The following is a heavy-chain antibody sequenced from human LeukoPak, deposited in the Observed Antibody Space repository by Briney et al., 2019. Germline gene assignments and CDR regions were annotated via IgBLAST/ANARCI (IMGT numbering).Heavy chain of an antibody. D-gene: IGHD1-26*01. CDR2: IYTSGST. Sequence: PSETLSLTCTVSGGSISSGSYYWSWIRQPAGKGLEWIGRIYTSGSTNYNPSLKSRVTISVDTSKNQFSLKLSSVTAADTAVYYCARAGRKWELTFLDLWGRGTLVTVSS. J-gene: IGHJ2*01. CDR1: GGSISSGSYY. CDR3: ARAGRKWELTFLDL. V-gene: IGHV4-61*02.